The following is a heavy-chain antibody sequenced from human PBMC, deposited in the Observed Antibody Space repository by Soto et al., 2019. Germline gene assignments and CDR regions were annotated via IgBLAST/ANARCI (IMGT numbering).Heavy chain of an antibody. D-gene: IGHD6-13*01. CDR2: IHYSGST. Sequence: QVQLQESGPGLVKPSQTLSLTCTVSGGSISSGGYYWSWIRQHPGKGLEWIGYIHYSGSTYYNPSLKSRGTISVDSSKNQFSRKLSTVTAEDTAVYYCAGGGVGVAAAGGYFDYWGQGTLVTVSS. CDR3: AGGGVGVAAAGGYFDY. J-gene: IGHJ4*02. V-gene: IGHV4-31*03. CDR1: GGSISSGGYY.